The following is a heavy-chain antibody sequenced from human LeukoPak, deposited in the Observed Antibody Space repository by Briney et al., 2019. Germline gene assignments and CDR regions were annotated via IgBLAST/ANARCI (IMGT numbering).Heavy chain of an antibody. D-gene: IGHD6-6*01. Sequence: SETLSLTCPVYGGSFSGYYWSWIRQPPGKGLDWIGEIHHSGSTNYNPSLKSRVTISVDSSKNQFSLKLSSVTAADTAVYYCARGEVSSSSPPGRYYLDYWGQGTLVTVSS. CDR1: GGSFSGYY. CDR2: IHHSGST. J-gene: IGHJ4*02. V-gene: IGHV4-34*01. CDR3: ARGEVSSSSPPGRYYLDY.